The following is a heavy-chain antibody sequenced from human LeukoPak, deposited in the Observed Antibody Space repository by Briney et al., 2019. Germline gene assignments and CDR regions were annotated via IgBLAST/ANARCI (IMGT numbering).Heavy chain of an antibody. CDR2: TYPGDSDT. CDR3: ARTAVDTTMVLGY. CDR1: GYTFSTYW. D-gene: IGHD5-18*01. J-gene: IGHJ4*02. Sequence: PGESLKISCKGSGYTFSTYWIGWVRQMPGKGLEWMGITYPGDSDTRYSPSFQGQVTISADKSISTAYLQWSSLKASDTAIYYCARTAVDTTMVLGYWGQGTLVTVSS. V-gene: IGHV5-51*01.